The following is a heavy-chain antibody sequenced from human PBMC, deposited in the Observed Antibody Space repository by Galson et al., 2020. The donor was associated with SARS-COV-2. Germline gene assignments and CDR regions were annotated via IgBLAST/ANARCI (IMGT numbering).Heavy chain of an antibody. D-gene: IGHD4-17*01. J-gene: IGHJ4*02. CDR2: IIPIFGTA. CDR1: GGTFSSYA. Sequence: KISCKASGGTFSSYAISWVRQAPGQGLEWMGGIIPIFGTANYAQKFQGRVTITADESTSTAYMELSSLRSEDTAVYYCARTDYGGNTEPYWGQGTLVTVSS. CDR3: ARTDYGGNTEPY. V-gene: IGHV1-69*01.